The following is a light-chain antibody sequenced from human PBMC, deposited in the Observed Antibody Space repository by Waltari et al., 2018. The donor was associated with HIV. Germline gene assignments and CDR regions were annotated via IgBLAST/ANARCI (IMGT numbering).Light chain of an antibody. J-gene: IGLJ1*01. Sequence: QSALTQPHSVSGSPGQSLTISCTGTSSYVDTFVSWYQRLPGKAPKVIIYHVNKRPSGGPVRFSCSMSGNSASLTIAGLQAEDEADYYCCSHAGNLIFVFGTGTKVTVL. CDR1: SSYVDTF. CDR2: HVN. V-gene: IGLV2-11*01. CDR3: CSHAGNLIFV.